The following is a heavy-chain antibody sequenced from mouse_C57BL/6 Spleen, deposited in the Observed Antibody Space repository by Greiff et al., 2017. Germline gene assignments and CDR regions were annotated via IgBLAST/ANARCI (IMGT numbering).Heavy chain of an antibody. J-gene: IGHJ2*01. CDR2: IYPGDGDT. CDR1: GYAFSSSW. CDR3: VLLRFDY. D-gene: IGHD1-1*01. V-gene: IGHV1-82*01. Sequence: VQLQQSGPELVKPGASVKISCKASGYAFSSSWMNWVKQRPGKGLEWIGRIYPGDGDTNYNGKFKGKATLTADKSSSTAYMQLSSLTSEDSAVYFCVLLRFDYWGQGTTLTVSS.